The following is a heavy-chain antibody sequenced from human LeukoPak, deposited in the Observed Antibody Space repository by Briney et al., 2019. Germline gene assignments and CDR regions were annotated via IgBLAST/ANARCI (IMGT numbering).Heavy chain of an antibody. V-gene: IGHV1-8*01. CDR2: MKPNSGNT. CDR1: GYSLFTFD. J-gene: IGHJ6*02. Sequence: APLKVSCKTSGYSLFTFDINWVRQATGQGLEWMGWMKPNSGNTNYEQKFQGRLTMTRDTSISTAYMELSSLRSEDTAVYYCARGGILVQGVTILYGMDVWGQGTTVTVSS. CDR3: ARGGILVQGVTILYGMDV. D-gene: IGHD3-10*01.